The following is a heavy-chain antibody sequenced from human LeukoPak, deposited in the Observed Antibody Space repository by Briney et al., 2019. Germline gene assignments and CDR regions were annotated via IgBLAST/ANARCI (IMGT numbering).Heavy chain of an antibody. J-gene: IGHJ4*02. CDR2: IYPGDSDT. CDR1: GHSFTSYW. Sequence: GESLRISCKDSGHSFTSYWISWVRQMPGKGLEWMGIIYPGDSDTRYSPSFQGQVTISADKSINTAYLQWSSLKASDTAIYYCARRGEAMDPFDYWGQGTLVTVSS. CDR3: ARRGEAMDPFDY. V-gene: IGHV5-51*01. D-gene: IGHD5-18*01.